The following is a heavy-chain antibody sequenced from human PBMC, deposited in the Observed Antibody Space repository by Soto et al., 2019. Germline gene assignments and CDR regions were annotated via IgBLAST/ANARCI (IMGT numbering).Heavy chain of an antibody. CDR1: GDKVSSNSAA. CDR3: ARDLSGVAGLGSDFDY. D-gene: IGHD6-19*01. CDR2: TYYRSKWYN. V-gene: IGHV6-1*01. J-gene: IGHJ4*02. Sequence: SQTLSLTCDISGDKVSSNSAAWNWIRQSPSRGLEWLGRTYYRSKWYNDYAVSVKSRITINPDTSKNQFSLQLNSVTPEDTAVYYCARDLSGVAGLGSDFDYWGQGTLVTVSS.